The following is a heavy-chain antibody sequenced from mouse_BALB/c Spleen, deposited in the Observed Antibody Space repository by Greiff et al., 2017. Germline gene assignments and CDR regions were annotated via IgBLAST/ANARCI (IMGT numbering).Heavy chain of an antibody. Sequence: EVKLVESGGGLVKPGGSLKLSCAASGFTFSSYAMSWVRQSPEKRLEWVAEISSGGSYTYYPDTVTGRFTISRDNAKNTLYLEMSSLRSEDTAMYYCARDRTGFMDYWGQGTSVTVSS. CDR2: ISSGGSYT. D-gene: IGHD4-1*01. V-gene: IGHV5-9-4*01. CDR3: ARDRTGFMDY. CDR1: GFTFSSYA. J-gene: IGHJ4*01.